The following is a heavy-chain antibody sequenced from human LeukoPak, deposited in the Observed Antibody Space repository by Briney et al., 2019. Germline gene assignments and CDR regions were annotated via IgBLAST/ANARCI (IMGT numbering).Heavy chain of an antibody. V-gene: IGHV4-30-4*01. J-gene: IGHJ5*02. CDR3: AREQYYYDSSGYYYRWFDP. D-gene: IGHD3-22*01. CDR2: IYYSGST. Sequence: SQTLSLTCTVSGGSISSGDYYWSWIRQPPGTGLEWIGYIYYSGSTYYNPSLKSRVTISVDTSKNQFSLKLSSVTAADTAVYYCAREQYYYDSSGYYYRWFDPWGQGTLVTVSS. CDR1: GGSISSGDYY.